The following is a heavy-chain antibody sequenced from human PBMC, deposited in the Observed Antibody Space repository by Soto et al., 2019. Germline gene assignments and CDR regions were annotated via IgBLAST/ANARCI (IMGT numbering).Heavy chain of an antibody. Sequence: SETLSLTCTVSGGSISSYYWSWIRQPPGKGLEWIGYIYYSGSTNYNPSLKSRVTISVDTSKNQFSLKLSSVTAADTAVYYCARGNHYDFCSGYLPYYYYMDVWGAGTTVTVSS. CDR3: ARGNHYDFCSGYLPYYYYMDV. J-gene: IGHJ6*03. CDR1: GGSISSYY. CDR2: IYYSGST. D-gene: IGHD3-3*01. V-gene: IGHV4-59*01.